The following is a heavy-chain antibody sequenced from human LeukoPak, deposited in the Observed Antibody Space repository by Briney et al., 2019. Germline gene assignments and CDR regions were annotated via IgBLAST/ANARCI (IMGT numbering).Heavy chain of an antibody. CDR3: ARDRWAAAGFDAFDI. Sequence: SETLSLTCTVSGGSSSSSSYYWGWIRQPPGKGLEWIGSIYYSGSTNYNPSLKSRVTISVDTSKNQFSLKLSSVTAADTAVYYCARDRWAAAGFDAFDIWGQGTMVTVSS. CDR1: GGSSSSSSYY. CDR2: IYYSGST. J-gene: IGHJ3*02. V-gene: IGHV4-39*07. D-gene: IGHD6-13*01.